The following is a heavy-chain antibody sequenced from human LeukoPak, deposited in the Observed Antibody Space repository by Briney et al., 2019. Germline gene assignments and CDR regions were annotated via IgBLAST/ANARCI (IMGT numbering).Heavy chain of an antibody. J-gene: IGHJ4*02. CDR3: ARQRDSGFDFDS. Sequence: GESLKISCMGSGYSFTNYWIGWVRQVPGSGLEWTGVIYPSDSDTRYSPSFQGQVTISADKSIDTAYLQWSSLKASDTAMYYCARQRDSGFDFDSWGQGTLVTVSS. CDR2: IYPSDSDT. V-gene: IGHV5-51*01. D-gene: IGHD5-12*01. CDR1: GYSFTNYW.